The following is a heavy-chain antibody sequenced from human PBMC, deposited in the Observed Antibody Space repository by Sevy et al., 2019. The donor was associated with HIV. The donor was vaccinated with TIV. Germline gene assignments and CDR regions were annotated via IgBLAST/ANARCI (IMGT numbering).Heavy chain of an antibody. CDR2: ISAYTGDT. CDR1: GYTFRHYG. J-gene: IGHJ4*02. V-gene: IGHV1-18*01. Sequence: ASVKVSCRASGYTFRHYGIRWVRQAPGQGLEWLGWISAYTGDTDFAQKVKARVTLTSDTSTNTAYLELRSLRSDDTAVYYCARDKPEGVVVLPGSMWGGSDYWGQGTLVTVSS. D-gene: IGHD2-2*01. CDR3: ARDKPEGVVVLPGSMWGGSDY.